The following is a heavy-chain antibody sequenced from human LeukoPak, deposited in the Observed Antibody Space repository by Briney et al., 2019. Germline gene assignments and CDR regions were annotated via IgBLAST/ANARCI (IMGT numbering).Heavy chain of an antibody. Sequence: GGSLRLSCAASGFTFSSYSMNWVRQAPGKGLEWVSAISGSGGSTYYADSVKGRFTISRDNSKNTLYLQMNSLRAEDTAVYYCAKRGQQLVTYYFDYWGQGTLVTVSS. CDR2: ISGSGGST. V-gene: IGHV3-23*01. CDR3: AKRGQQLVTYYFDY. J-gene: IGHJ4*02. CDR1: GFTFSSYS. D-gene: IGHD6-13*01.